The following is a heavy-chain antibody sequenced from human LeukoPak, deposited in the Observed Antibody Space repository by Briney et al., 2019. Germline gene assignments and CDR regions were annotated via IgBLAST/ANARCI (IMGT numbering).Heavy chain of an antibody. J-gene: IGHJ4*02. CDR2: ISYDGSNK. Sequence: GGSLRLSCAAPGFTFSSYGMHWVRQAPGKGLEWVAVISYDGSNKYYADSVKGRFTISRDNSKNTLYLQMNTLRAEDTAVYYCAKDRGYSYGYFDYWGQGTLVTVSS. CDR3: AKDRGYSYGYFDY. CDR1: GFTFSSYG. V-gene: IGHV3-30*18. D-gene: IGHD5-18*01.